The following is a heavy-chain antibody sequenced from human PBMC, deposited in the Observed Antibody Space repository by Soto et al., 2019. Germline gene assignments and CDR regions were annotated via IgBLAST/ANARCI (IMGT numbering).Heavy chain of an antibody. CDR2: ISAYNGNT. D-gene: IGHD6-19*01. CDR1: GYTFTSYG. V-gene: IGHV1-18*01. J-gene: IGHJ4*02. CDR3: ARDLAVGLVDY. Sequence: QVQLVQSGAEVKKPGASVKVSCKASGYTFTSYGISWVRQAPGQGLEWMGWISAYNGNTKYTQKLQGRVTMTTDTSTSTGYMGLRSLRSDETAVSYWARDLAVGLVDYWGQGTLVTVSS.